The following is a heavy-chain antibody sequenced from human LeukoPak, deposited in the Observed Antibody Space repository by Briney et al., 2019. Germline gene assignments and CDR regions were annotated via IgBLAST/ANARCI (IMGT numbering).Heavy chain of an antibody. CDR2: ISSSSSTI. J-gene: IGHJ4*02. D-gene: IGHD5-24*01. CDR3: ARSTMATITYFDY. V-gene: IGHV3-48*01. CDR1: GFTFSSYS. Sequence: PGGSLRLSCAASGFTFSSYSMNRVRQAPGKGLEWVSYISSSSSTIYYADSVKGRFTISRDNAKNSLYLQMNSLRAEDTAVYYCARSTMATITYFDYWGQGTLVTVSS.